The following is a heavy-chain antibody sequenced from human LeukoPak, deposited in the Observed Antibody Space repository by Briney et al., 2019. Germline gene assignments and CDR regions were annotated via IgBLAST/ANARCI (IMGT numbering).Heavy chain of an antibody. V-gene: IGHV3-23*01. D-gene: IGHD3-16*01. CDR2: IRGNGET. J-gene: IGHJ4*02. Sequence: PGGSLRLSCAASGLSFSSFAMSWVRQGPARGLEWVSSIRGNGETFCADSVKGRFTLSSDSSRNTVYFQLNNLSVEDTAIYYCAKASWVSSTDAVRWGQGTLVTVSS. CDR3: AKASWVSSTDAVR. CDR1: GLSFSSFA.